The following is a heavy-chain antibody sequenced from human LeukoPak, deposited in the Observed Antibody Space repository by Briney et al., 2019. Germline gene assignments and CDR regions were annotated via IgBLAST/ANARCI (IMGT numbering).Heavy chain of an antibody. V-gene: IGHV3-30*18. CDR3: VKITSVTGGDC. CDR2: ISYDGKTK. CDR1: AYPQSIHD. J-gene: IGHJ4*02. Sequence: PGGPLGLSCRLSAYPQSIHDVLWVPSAPGRRGEGVAHISYDGKTKYYADSVKGRVTISRDNSKNTLYLQMSSLRAEDTAVYYCVKITSVTGGDCWGQGTRLTVSS. D-gene: IGHD1-1*01.